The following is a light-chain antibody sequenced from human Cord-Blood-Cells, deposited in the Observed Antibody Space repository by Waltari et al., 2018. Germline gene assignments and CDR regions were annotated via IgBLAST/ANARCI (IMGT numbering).Light chain of an antibody. J-gene: IGKJ2*01. CDR2: GAA. CDR3: QQYGSSPPYT. V-gene: IGKV3-20*01. Sequence: EIVLTQSPGTLSLSQGERATLSCRASQSVSSSYLAWYQQKPGQAPRLLIYGAASGATGIPDRFSGSGSGTDFTLTISRLEPEDFAVYYCQQYGSSPPYTFVQGTKLEIK. CDR1: QSVSSSY.